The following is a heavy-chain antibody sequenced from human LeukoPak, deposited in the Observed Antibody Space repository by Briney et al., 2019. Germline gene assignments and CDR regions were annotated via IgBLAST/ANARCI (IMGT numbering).Heavy chain of an antibody. Sequence: GGSQRLSCVVSGFTLSSYGLHWVRQAPGKGLEWVAVISYDGNNEYYADSVKGRFTISRDNSKNTLYPQMNSLRAEDTAVYYCAKIESLGYWGQGTLVTVSS. CDR2: ISYDGNNE. CDR3: AKIESLGY. D-gene: IGHD2/OR15-2a*01. J-gene: IGHJ4*02. CDR1: GFTLSSYG. V-gene: IGHV3-30*18.